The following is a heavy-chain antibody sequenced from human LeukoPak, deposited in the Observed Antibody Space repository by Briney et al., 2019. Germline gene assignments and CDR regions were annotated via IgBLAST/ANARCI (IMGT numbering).Heavy chain of an antibody. D-gene: IGHD3-3*01. V-gene: IGHV1-2*06. J-gene: IGHJ3*02. Sequence: ASVKVSCKASGYTFTGYYMHWVRQAPGQGLEWMGRINPNSGGTNYAQKFQGRVTMTRDTSISTAYMELSRLRSDDTAVYYCARRYYDFWSGHHDAFDIWGQGTMVTVSS. CDR3: ARRYYDFWSGHHDAFDI. CDR1: GYTFTGYY. CDR2: INPNSGGT.